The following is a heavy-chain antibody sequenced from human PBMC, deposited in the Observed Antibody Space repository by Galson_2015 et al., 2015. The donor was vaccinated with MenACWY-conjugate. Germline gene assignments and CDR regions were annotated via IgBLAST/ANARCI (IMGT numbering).Heavy chain of an antibody. Sequence: SLRLSCAASGFTFSSYGMHWVRQAPGKGLEWVAIISYDGSNKYYADSVKGRFTISRDNSKNTMYLQVNSLRAEDTAVYYCAKGEFYSSDWGQGTLVTVSS. J-gene: IGHJ4*02. CDR2: ISYDGSNK. CDR3: AKGEFYSSD. CDR1: GFTFSSYG. D-gene: IGHD3-10*01. V-gene: IGHV3-30*18.